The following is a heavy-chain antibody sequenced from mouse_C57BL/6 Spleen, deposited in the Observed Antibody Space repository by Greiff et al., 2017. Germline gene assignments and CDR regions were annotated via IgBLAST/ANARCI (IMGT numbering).Heavy chain of an antibody. V-gene: IGHV1-26*01. CDR1: GYTFTDYY. D-gene: IGHD1-1*01. J-gene: IGHJ3*01. CDR2: INPNNGGT. Sequence: EVQLQQSGPELVKPGASVKISCKASGYTFTDYYMNWVKQSHGKILEWIGDINPNNGGTSYNQKFKGKATLTVDKSSSTAYMELRSLTSEDSAVYYCARDYGSSPWFAYWGQGTLVTVSA. CDR3: ARDYGSSPWFAY.